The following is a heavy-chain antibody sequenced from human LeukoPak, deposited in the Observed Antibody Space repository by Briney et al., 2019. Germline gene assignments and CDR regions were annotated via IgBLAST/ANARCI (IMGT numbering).Heavy chain of an antibody. CDR2: IWYDASNT. D-gene: IGHD2-15*01. J-gene: IGHJ4*02. CDR3: ARDQQRFCSGGTCYLGFEY. Sequence: GGSLRLSCAASGFTFSSYSMNWVRQAPGKGLEWVALIWYDASNTYYADSVKGRFTISRENSNNTLYLQMNRLRAEDTAVYYCARDQQRFCSGGTCYLGFEYWGQGILVTVSS. V-gene: IGHV3-33*08. CDR1: GFTFSSYS.